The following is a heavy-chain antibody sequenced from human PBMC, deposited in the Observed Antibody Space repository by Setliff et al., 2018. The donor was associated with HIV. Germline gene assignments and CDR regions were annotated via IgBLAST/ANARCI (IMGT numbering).Heavy chain of an antibody. V-gene: IGHV4-34*01. CDR3: ARDSGWWQIDY. D-gene: IGHD6-19*01. J-gene: IGHJ4*02. Sequence: GSLRLSCAASGFTFSSYWMSWIRQPPGKGLEWIGEINHSGSTNYSPSLKSRVTLSVDTSKNQYSLNLRSVTASDTAVYYCARDSGWWQIDYWGQGTLVTVSS. CDR2: INHSGST. CDR1: GFTFSSYW.